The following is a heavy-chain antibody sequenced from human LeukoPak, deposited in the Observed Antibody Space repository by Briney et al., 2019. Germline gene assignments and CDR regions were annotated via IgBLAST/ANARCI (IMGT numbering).Heavy chain of an antibody. J-gene: IGHJ5*02. D-gene: IGHD4-17*01. CDR3: ASIGGDYGDYGWFDP. CDR1: GGSISSYY. CDR2: IYYSGST. V-gene: IGHV4-59*01. Sequence: SETLSLTCTVSGGSISSYYWSWIRQPPGKGLEWIGYIYYSGSTNYNPSLKSRVTISVDTSKNQFSLKLSSVTAADTAVYYCASIGGDYGDYGWFDPWGQGTLVTVSS.